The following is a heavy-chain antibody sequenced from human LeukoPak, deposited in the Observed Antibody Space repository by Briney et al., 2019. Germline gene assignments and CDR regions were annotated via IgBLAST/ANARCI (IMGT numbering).Heavy chain of an antibody. CDR2: VGGSGGGE. Sequence: GGSLRLSCAASGFTFSSYAMSWVRQAPGKGLEWVSSVGGSGGGEHYADSVKGRFTISKDNSRNTLYLQMTSLRVEDTAVYFCARFSSGWFTDPFDMWGQGTMVTVSS. V-gene: IGHV3-23*01. J-gene: IGHJ3*02. CDR3: ARFSSGWFTDPFDM. D-gene: IGHD6-19*01. CDR1: GFTFSSYA.